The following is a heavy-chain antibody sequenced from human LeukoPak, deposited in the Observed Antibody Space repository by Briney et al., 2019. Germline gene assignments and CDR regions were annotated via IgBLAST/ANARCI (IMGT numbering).Heavy chain of an antibody. CDR2: ISGSGGST. J-gene: IGHJ5*02. D-gene: IGHD2/OR15-2a*01. V-gene: IGHV3-23*01. Sequence: PGGSLRLSCAASGFTFSSYSMNWVRQAPGKGLEWVSAISGSGGSTYYADSVKGRFTISRDNSKNTLYLQMNSLRAEDTAVYYCAKVERIFRGNWFDPWGQGTLVTVSS. CDR3: AKVERIFRGNWFDP. CDR1: GFTFSSYS.